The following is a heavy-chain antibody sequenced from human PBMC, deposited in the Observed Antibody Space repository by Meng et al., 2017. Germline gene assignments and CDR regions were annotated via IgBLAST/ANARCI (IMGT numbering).Heavy chain of an antibody. CDR3: ARGYRGYSYVHDAFDI. CDR1: GGTFSSYA. Sequence: QGQRVQAGAEVKKPGSSVKVSCKASGGTFSSYAISWVRQAPGQGLEWMGGIIPIFGTANYAQKFQGRVTITTDESTSTAYMELSSLRSEDTAVYYCARGYRGYSYVHDAFDIWGQGTMVTVSS. CDR2: IIPIFGTA. D-gene: IGHD5-18*01. J-gene: IGHJ3*02. V-gene: IGHV1-69*05.